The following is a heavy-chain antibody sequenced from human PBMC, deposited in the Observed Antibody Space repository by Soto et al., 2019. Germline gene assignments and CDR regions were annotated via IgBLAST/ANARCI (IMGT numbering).Heavy chain of an antibody. CDR3: AKNQGVELVPLATVDWFDP. CDR1: GFSFTSYA. D-gene: IGHD1-26*01. V-gene: IGHV3-23*01. J-gene: IGHJ5*02. CDR2: ISGSGFKK. Sequence: GSLRLSCAASGFSFTSYAMSWVRLAPGKGLEWISSISGSGFKKYYADSVKGRFTISRDNSKSTVYLELNNLSAEDTAVYHCAKNQGVELVPLATVDWFDPWGQGSVVTVSS.